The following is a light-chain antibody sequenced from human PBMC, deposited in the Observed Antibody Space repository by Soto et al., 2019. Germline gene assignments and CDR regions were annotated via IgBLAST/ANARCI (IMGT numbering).Light chain of an antibody. J-gene: IGKJ2*02. CDR3: QQYGSSPRT. Sequence: IVLTQSPGTLSLSPGERAALCCRASQSVSSNYLAWYQQKPGQGPRLLIFGASSRLTGIPDRFSGSGSGTDFTLTISRLEPEDVGVYYCQQYGSSPRTFGQGTKVEIK. CDR1: QSVSSNY. CDR2: GAS. V-gene: IGKV3-20*01.